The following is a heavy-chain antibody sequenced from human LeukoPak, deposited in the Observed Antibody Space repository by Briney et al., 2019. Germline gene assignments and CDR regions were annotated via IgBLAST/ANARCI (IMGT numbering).Heavy chain of an antibody. Sequence: SETLSLTYAVYGGSFSGYYWSWIRQPPGKGLEWIGEINHSGSTNYNPSLKSRVTISVDTSKNQFSLKLSSVTAADTAVYYCARGRYDFWSGYYLYNWFDPWGQGTLVTVSS. CDR3: ARGRYDFWSGYYLYNWFDP. CDR1: GGSFSGYY. J-gene: IGHJ5*02. V-gene: IGHV4-34*01. D-gene: IGHD3-3*01. CDR2: INHSGST.